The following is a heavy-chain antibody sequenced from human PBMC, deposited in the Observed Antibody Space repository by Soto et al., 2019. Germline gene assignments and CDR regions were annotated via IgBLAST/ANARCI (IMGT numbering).Heavy chain of an antibody. D-gene: IGHD1-26*01. CDR2: IYTDGTT. V-gene: IGHV3-66*01. CDR3: ARGFGSGIYYGLVWDV. Sequence: EVQLVESGGTLVQPGGSLRLSCEASGFIVSSRYMSWIRQAPGKGLEWVSVIYTDGTTNYADSVKGRFTISRDNSKNTVYLQVNSLRAEDTAAYHCARGFGSGIYYGLVWDVWGQGTLVTVSS. CDR1: GFIVSSRY. J-gene: IGHJ4*02.